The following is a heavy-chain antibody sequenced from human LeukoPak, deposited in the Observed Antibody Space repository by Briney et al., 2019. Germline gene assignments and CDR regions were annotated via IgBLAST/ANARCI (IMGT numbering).Heavy chain of an antibody. V-gene: IGHV4-30-4*08. CDR1: GGSISSGDYY. Sequence: SETLSLNCTVSGGSISSGDYYWSWIRQPPGKGLEWIGYIYYSGSTYYNPSLKSRVTISVDTSKNQFSLKLSSVTAADTAVYYCATSGGYYDAFDIWGQGTMVTVSS. D-gene: IGHD1-26*01. J-gene: IGHJ3*02. CDR3: ATSGGYYDAFDI. CDR2: IYYSGST.